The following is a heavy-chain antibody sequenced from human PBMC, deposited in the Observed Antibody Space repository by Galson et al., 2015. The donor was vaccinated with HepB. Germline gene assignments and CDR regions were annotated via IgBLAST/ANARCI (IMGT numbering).Heavy chain of an antibody. D-gene: IGHD6-6*01. J-gene: IGHJ4*02. CDR1: GFTFSDYY. CDR3: ARDAREGGLVSVYFDY. V-gene: IGHV3-11*01. Sequence: SLRLSCAASGFTFSDYYMSWIRQAPGKGLEWVSYISSSGSTIYYADSVKGRFTISRDNAKNSLYLQMNSLRAEDTAVYYCARDAREGGLVSVYFDYWGQGTLVTVSS. CDR2: ISSSGSTI.